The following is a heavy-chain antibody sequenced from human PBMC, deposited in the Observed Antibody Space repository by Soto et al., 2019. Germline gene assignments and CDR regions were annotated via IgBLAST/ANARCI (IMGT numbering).Heavy chain of an antibody. CDR3: PCDYGMDV. CDR1: GFTFSIYG. Sequence: GGSLRLSCAASGFTFSIYGMHWVRQAPGKGLEWVAVISYDGSNKYYADSVKGRFTISRDNSKNTLYLQMNSLRAEDTAVYYCPCDYGMDVWGQGTTVTVSS. V-gene: IGHV3-30*03. J-gene: IGHJ6*02. CDR2: ISYDGSNK.